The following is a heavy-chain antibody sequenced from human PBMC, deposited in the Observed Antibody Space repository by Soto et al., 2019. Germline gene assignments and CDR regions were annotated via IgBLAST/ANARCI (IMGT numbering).Heavy chain of an antibody. Sequence: ASVKVSCTVSGYTLTELSMHGVRQAPGKGLEWMGGFDPEDGETIYAQKFQGRVTMTEDTSTDTAYMELSSLRSEDTAVYYCATGRYGITIFGVAPPSSDRLRPIIKYYGMDVWGQGTTVTVSS. J-gene: IGHJ6*02. CDR2: FDPEDGET. CDR3: ATGRYGITIFGVAPPSSDRLRPIIKYYGMDV. CDR1: GYTLTELS. D-gene: IGHD3-3*01. V-gene: IGHV1-24*01.